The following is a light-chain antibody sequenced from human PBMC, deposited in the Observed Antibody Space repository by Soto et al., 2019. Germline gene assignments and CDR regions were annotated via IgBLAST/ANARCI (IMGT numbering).Light chain of an antibody. Sequence: EVMLTQSPGTLSLSPGERATLSCRASQNISSYLIWYQQKPGQSPRLLMYDVSNRATGIPARFSGSGSGTDFTLTISSLEPEDLAVYYCQQRSNWPRTFGQGTKVDIK. J-gene: IGKJ1*01. CDR1: QNISSY. CDR2: DVS. CDR3: QQRSNWPRT. V-gene: IGKV3-11*01.